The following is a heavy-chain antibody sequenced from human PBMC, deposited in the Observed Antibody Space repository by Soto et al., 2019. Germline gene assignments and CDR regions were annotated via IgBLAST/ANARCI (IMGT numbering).Heavy chain of an antibody. CDR1: GFTFSSYW. Sequence: EVQLVESGGGLVQPGESLRLSCAASGFTFSSYWMHWVRQAPGKGMVWVSRINSDGSRTNYANSVKGRFTISRDKAKNTLYLQMNSLRAKDTALYYCARGDPAAMGVGAFAIWGHGTMATFSS. CDR2: INSDGSRT. CDR3: ARGDPAAMGVGAFAI. D-gene: IGHD2-2*01. J-gene: IGHJ3*02. V-gene: IGHV3-74*01.